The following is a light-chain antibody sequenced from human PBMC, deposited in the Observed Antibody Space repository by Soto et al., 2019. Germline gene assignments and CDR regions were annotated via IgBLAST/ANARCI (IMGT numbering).Light chain of an antibody. CDR3: QHYGSSPWT. CDR2: VAS. CDR1: QSVGGSY. V-gene: IGKV3-20*01. J-gene: IGKJ1*01. Sequence: EIVLTQSPGTLSLSPGERATLSCRASQSVGGSYLAWFQQKPGQAPRLLIYVASTRATGVPDRFSGSGSATHFSLTINRLEPEDFAVYYCQHYGSSPWTFGQGTKVEIK.